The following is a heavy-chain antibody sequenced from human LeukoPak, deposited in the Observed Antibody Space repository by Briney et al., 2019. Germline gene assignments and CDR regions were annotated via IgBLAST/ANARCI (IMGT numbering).Heavy chain of an antibody. V-gene: IGHV4-59*02. Sequence: SETLSLTCAVSGDSVSSNYWSWIRQPPGRGLEWIGYIYYSDNTNYNPSLKSRVTISVDTSKNQFSLKLSSVTAADTAVYYCARSLRRYCSSTSCYPYYYYYMDVWGKGTTVTVSS. CDR1: GDSVSSNY. J-gene: IGHJ6*03. CDR3: ARSLRRYCSSTSCYPYYYYYMDV. CDR2: IYYSDNT. D-gene: IGHD2-2*01.